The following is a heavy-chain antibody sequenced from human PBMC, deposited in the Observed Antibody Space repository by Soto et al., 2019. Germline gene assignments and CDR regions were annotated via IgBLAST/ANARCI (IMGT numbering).Heavy chain of an antibody. CDR1: GFTFSSCG. V-gene: IGHV3-48*02. J-gene: IGHJ4*02. CDR2: ISSSSSTI. CDR3: AREISVAGGHFDY. D-gene: IGHD6-19*01. Sequence: VQLVESGGGLVQPGGSLRLSCTASGFTFSSCGMNWVRQAPGKGLEWVSSISSSSSTIYYADSVRGRFTISRDNAKNSLYLQMNSLRDEDTAVYYCAREISVAGGHFDYWGQGTLVTVSS.